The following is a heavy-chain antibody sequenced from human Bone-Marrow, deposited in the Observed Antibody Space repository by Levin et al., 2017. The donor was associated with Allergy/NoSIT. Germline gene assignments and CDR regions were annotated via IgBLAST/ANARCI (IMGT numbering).Heavy chain of an antibody. V-gene: IGHV3-21*01. CDR3: ARAKCGDPRPLDY. CDR1: GFIVSDYS. D-gene: IGHD6-25*01. CDR2: ISTTGNYI. J-gene: IGHJ4*02. Sequence: PGGSLRLSCSAAGFIVSDYSMNWFRQTPGKGLEWGSSISTTGNYIYYGDSVKGRFTISRDNAKNSLFLQMGSLRVDDSAIYYCARAKCGDPRPLDYWGQGTRVTVSS.